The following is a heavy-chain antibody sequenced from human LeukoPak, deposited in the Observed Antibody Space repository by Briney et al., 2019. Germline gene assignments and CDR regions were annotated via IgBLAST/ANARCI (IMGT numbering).Heavy chain of an antibody. Sequence: GASLRLSCAASGFTFSSYSMNWVRQAPGKGLEWVSYISSSSSTIYYADSVKGRFTISRDNAKNSLYLQMNSLRAEDTAVYYCAREVGGSSWSPHYYYYGMDVWGQGTTVTVSS. V-gene: IGHV3-48*04. D-gene: IGHD6-13*01. CDR2: ISSSSSTI. CDR1: GFTFSSYS. J-gene: IGHJ6*02. CDR3: AREVGGSSWSPHYYYYGMDV.